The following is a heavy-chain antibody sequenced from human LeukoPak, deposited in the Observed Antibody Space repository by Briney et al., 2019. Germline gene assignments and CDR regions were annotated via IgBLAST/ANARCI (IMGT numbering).Heavy chain of an antibody. J-gene: IGHJ4*02. CDR3: ARAPYFDFWSGYPPDY. Sequence: GGSLRLSCAASGFTFRSYWMHWVRQAPGKGLVWVSRINSDGSTTNYADSVKGRFTISRDNAKSTLYLQMNSLRAEDTAVHYCARAPYFDFWSGYPPDYWGQGTLVTVSS. CDR1: GFTFRSYW. V-gene: IGHV3-74*01. D-gene: IGHD3-3*01. CDR2: INSDGSTT.